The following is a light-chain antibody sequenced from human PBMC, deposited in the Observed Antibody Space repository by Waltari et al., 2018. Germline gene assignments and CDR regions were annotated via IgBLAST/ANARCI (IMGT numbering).Light chain of an antibody. CDR2: AAS. V-gene: IGKV1-39*01. CDR1: QSVNNY. CDR3: QQSYTTPRT. Sequence: DFQMTQSPSSLSASVGYRVTITCRASQSVNNYLNWYQQKLGKAPKLLIYAASSLQSGVPSRFSGSGFGTDFTLTISDLQLEDFATYYCQQSYTTPRTFGQGTTLEIK. J-gene: IGKJ2*01.